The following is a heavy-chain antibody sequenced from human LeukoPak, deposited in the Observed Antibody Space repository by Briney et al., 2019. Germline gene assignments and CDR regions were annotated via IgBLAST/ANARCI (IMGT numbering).Heavy chain of an antibody. D-gene: IGHD2-2*01. V-gene: IGHV3-15*01. Sequence: GGSLRLSCAASGFTFDDYGMSWVRQAPGKGLEWVGRIKSKTDGGTTDYAAPVKGRFTISRDDSKNTLYLQMNSLKTEDTAVYYCTTYCSSTSCYPDYWGQGTLVTVSS. J-gene: IGHJ4*02. CDR3: TTYCSSTSCYPDY. CDR1: GFTFDDYG. CDR2: IKSKTDGGTT.